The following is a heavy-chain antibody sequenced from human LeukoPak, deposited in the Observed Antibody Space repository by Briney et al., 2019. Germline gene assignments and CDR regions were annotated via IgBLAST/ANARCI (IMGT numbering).Heavy chain of an antibody. D-gene: IGHD3-10*01. CDR3: ASAFSRSGSFGWFDP. J-gene: IGHJ5*02. CDR2: IYDSGTT. V-gene: IGHV4-31*11. CDR1: GGSIRSGGSY. Sequence: SETLSLTCAVSGGSIRSGGSYWNWIRQFPGKGLGWIGYIYDSGTTVYNPSLKSRVAISDDTSTNQFSLKLSSVTAADTAVYYCASAFSRSGSFGWFDPWGQGTLVTVSS.